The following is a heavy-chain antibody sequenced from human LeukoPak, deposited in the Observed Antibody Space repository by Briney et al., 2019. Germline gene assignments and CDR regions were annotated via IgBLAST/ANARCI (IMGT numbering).Heavy chain of an antibody. Sequence: GGSLRLSCAASGFTFSSYGMHWVRQAPGKGLEWVAVISYDGSNKYYADSVKGRFTISRDNSKNALYLQMNSLRAEDTAVYYCAKDSGGYTYVFDYWGQGTLVTVSS. CDR3: AKDSGGYTYVFDY. CDR2: ISYDGSNK. CDR1: GFTFSSYG. D-gene: IGHD5-18*01. V-gene: IGHV3-30*18. J-gene: IGHJ4*02.